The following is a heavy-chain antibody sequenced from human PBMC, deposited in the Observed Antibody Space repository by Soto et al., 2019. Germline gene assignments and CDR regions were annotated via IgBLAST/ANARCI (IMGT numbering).Heavy chain of an antibody. D-gene: IGHD1-1*01. Sequence: SVKVSCKASGGTFSSYAISWVRQAPGQGLECMGEIIPVFGTANYAQKFQGRVTINADESTSTVYMELSSLRSEDTAVYYCARGWNEFPHWGQGTLVTVSS. CDR1: GGTFSSYA. CDR3: ARGWNEFPH. CDR2: IIPVFGTA. V-gene: IGHV1-69*13. J-gene: IGHJ4*02.